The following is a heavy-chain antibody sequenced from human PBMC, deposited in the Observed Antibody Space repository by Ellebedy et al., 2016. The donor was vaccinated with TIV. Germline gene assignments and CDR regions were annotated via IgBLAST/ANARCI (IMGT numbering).Heavy chain of an antibody. CDR3: AKDLGIERQWGFDY. D-gene: IGHD1-26*01. J-gene: IGHJ4*02. Sequence: GESLKISCAASGFTFSIYAMGWVRQAPGKGLEWVSTISRNGGGTYYADAVEGRFTISRDTSNNTLWLQMSGLRAEDTARYFCAKDLGIERQWGFDYWGQGTLVTVSS. CDR1: GFTFSIYA. CDR2: ISRNGGGT. V-gene: IGHV3-23*01.